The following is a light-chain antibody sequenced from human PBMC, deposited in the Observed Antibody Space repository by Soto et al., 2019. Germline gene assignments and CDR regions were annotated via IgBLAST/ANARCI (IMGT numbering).Light chain of an antibody. CDR2: VNS. J-gene: IGLJ2*01. V-gene: IGLV1-40*01. CDR1: SSNIGAGYD. CDR3: QSYDSSLSDVV. Sequence: QSVLTQPPSVSGAPGQRVAISCTGSSSNIGAGYDVHWYQQLPGTAPKLLIYVNSNRPSGVPDRFSGSKSGTSASLAITGHQAEDEADYYCQSYDSSLSDVVFGGGTKLTVL.